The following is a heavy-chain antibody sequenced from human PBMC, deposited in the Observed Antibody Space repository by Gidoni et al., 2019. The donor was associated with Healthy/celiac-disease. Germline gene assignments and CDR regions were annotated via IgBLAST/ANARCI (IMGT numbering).Heavy chain of an antibody. Sequence: QVQLVEAGGGVVQPGRSLRLYCAASGCTFSSYGMHWVRQAPGKGREWVAVISYDGSNKYYADSVKGRFTISRDNSKNTLYLQMNSLRAEDTAVFYCAKSTLVRGVTGYYFDYWGQGTLVTVSS. CDR1: GCTFSSYG. D-gene: IGHD3-10*01. J-gene: IGHJ4*02. CDR2: ISYDGSNK. CDR3: AKSTLVRGVTGYYFDY. V-gene: IGHV3-30*18.